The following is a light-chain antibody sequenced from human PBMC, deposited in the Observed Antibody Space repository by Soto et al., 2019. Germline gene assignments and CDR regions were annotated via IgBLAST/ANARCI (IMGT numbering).Light chain of an antibody. CDR1: QSISTW. CDR2: KAS. V-gene: IGKV1-5*03. J-gene: IGKJ4*01. Sequence: DSQMIQSPSTLSASVGDRVTITCRASQSISTWLVWYQQKPGKAPKLLIYKASNLESGVPSRFSASGSGTEFTLTISSLQPDDFATYYCQQYNSYPLSFAGGTKVDIK. CDR3: QQYNSYPLS.